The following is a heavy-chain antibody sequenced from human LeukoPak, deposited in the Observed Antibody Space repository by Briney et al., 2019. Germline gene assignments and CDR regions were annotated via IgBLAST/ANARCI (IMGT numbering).Heavy chain of an antibody. V-gene: IGHV3-30-3*01. D-gene: IGHD1-26*01. CDR1: GFTFSSYA. CDR3: ARVIVGASAIDGMDV. Sequence: GRSLRLSCAASGFTFSSYAMHWVRQAPGKGLEWVAVISYDGSNKYYADSVKGRFTISRDNSKNTLYLQMNSLRAEDTAVYYCARVIVGASAIDGMDVWGQGTTVTVSS. CDR2: ISYDGSNK. J-gene: IGHJ6*02.